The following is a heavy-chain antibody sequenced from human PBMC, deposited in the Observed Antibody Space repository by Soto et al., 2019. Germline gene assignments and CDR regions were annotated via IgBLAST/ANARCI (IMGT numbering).Heavy chain of an antibody. D-gene: IGHD5-18*01. J-gene: IGHJ6*02. CDR3: ASLGSSGGAMVTASYYYYGMDV. CDR1: GGTFSSYA. CDR2: IIPIFGTA. Sequence: SVKVSCKASGGTFSSYAISWVRQAPGQGLEWMGGIIPIFGTANYAQKFQGRVTITADESTSTAYMELSSLRSEDTAVYYCASLGSSGGAMVTASYYYYGMDVWGQGTTVTVSS. V-gene: IGHV1-69*13.